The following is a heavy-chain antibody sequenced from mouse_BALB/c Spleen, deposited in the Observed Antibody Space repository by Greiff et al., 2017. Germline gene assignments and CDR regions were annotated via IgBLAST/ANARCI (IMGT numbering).Heavy chain of an antibody. V-gene: IGHV5-17*02. CDR3: ASRSYYGNFFAY. CDR2: ISSGSSTI. D-gene: IGHD2-10*01. Sequence: EVKVEESGGGLVQPGGSRKLSCAASGFTFSSFGMHWVRQAPEKGLEWVAYISSGSSTIYYADTVKGRFTISRDNPKNTLFLQMTSLRSEDTAMYYCASRSYYGNFFAYWGQGTLVTVSA. CDR1: GFTFSSFG. J-gene: IGHJ3*01.